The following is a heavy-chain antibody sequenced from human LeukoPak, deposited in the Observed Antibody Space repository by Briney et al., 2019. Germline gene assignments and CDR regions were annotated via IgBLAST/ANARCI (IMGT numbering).Heavy chain of an antibody. J-gene: IGHJ4*02. Sequence: SETLSLTCTVSGGSISSSSYYWGWIRQPPGKGLEWIGSIYYSGSTYYNPSLKSRVTISVDTSKNQFSLKLSSVTAADTAVYYCTRGGELMNFWGQGTLVTVSS. V-gene: IGHV4-39*07. CDR2: IYYSGST. D-gene: IGHD1-26*01. CDR3: TRGGELMNF. CDR1: GGSISSSSYY.